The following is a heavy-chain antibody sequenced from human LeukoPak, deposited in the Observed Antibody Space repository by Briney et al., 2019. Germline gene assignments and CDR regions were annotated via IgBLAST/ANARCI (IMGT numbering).Heavy chain of an antibody. CDR1: GGSISSYY. CDR3: ARDLGITGTHAFDI. J-gene: IGHJ3*02. Sequence: SETLSLTCTVSGGSISSYYWSWIRQPPGKGLEWIGYIYYSGSTNYNPSLKSRVTISVDTSKNQFSLKLSSVTAADTAVYYCARDLGITGTHAFDIWGQGTMVTVSP. D-gene: IGHD1/OR15-1a*01. V-gene: IGHV4-59*01. CDR2: IYYSGST.